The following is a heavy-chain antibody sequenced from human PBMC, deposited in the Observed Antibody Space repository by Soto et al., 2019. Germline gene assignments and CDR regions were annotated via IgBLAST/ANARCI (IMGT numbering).Heavy chain of an antibody. CDR3: ARTLYGDNVDY. CDR1: GDAISSGGYY. CDR2: IYYSGST. J-gene: IGHJ4*02. Sequence: PSETLSLTCTVSGDAISSGGYYWTWIRQHPGKGLEWIGYIYYSGSTFYNPSLKSRLTISVDTSKNQFSLKLSSLRSEDTAVYYCARTLYGDNVDYWGQGTLVTVSS. D-gene: IGHD4-17*01. V-gene: IGHV4-31*03.